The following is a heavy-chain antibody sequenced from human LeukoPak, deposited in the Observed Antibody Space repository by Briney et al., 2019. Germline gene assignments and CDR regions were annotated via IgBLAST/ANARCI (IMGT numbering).Heavy chain of an antibody. D-gene: IGHD5-18*01. V-gene: IGHV4-34*01. CDR1: GGSFSGYY. CDR3: AKLVGYSYGPSPFDY. J-gene: IGHJ4*02. CDR2: INHSGST. Sequence: SETLSLTCAVYGGSFSGYYWSWIRQPPGKGLELIGEINHSGSTNYNPSLKSRVTISVDTSKNQFSLKLRSVTAADTAVYYCAKLVGYSYGPSPFDYWGQGTLVTVSS.